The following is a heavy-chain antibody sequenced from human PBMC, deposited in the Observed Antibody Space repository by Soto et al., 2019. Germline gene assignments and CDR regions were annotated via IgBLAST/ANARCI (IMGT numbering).Heavy chain of an antibody. V-gene: IGHV4-31*03. CDR3: ARHSLALRKNNWFDP. CDR2: IHHSGIT. D-gene: IGHD3-3*02. CDR1: GGSISSGADY. Sequence: PSETLSLTCTVSGGSISSGADYWSWIRQHPGKGLEWIGYIHHSGITHYNPSLESRVIISIDTSQNQFSLRLRSVTAADTALYFCARHSLALRKNNWFDPWGQGSMVTVSS. J-gene: IGHJ5*02.